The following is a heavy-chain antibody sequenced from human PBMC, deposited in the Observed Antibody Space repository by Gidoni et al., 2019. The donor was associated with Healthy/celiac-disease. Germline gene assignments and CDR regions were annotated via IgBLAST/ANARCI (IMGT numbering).Heavy chain of an antibody. CDR3: ARDQNYYDSSGYSFDY. J-gene: IGHJ4*02. D-gene: IGHD3-22*01. Sequence: EVQLVETGGGLIQPGGSLRLSCAASGFTVSSNYMSWVRQAPWKGLEWVSVIYSGGSTYYADSVKGRFTISRDNSKNTLYLQMNSLRAEDTAVYYCARDQNYYDSSGYSFDYWGQGTLVTVSS. V-gene: IGHV3-53*02. CDR2: IYSGGST. CDR1: GFTVSSNY.